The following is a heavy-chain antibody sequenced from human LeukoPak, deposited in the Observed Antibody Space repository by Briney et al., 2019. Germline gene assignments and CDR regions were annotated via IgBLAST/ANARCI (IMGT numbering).Heavy chain of an antibody. Sequence: GGSMRLSCAASGFTFDDYGMSWVRQAPGKGLEWVSGINWNGGSTGYADSVKGRFTISRDNAKNSLYLQMNSLRAEDTALYYCARFVVGYDAFDIWGQGTMVTVSS. CDR2: INWNGGST. CDR3: ARFVVGYDAFDI. CDR1: GFTFDDYG. J-gene: IGHJ3*02. V-gene: IGHV3-20*04. D-gene: IGHD2-15*01.